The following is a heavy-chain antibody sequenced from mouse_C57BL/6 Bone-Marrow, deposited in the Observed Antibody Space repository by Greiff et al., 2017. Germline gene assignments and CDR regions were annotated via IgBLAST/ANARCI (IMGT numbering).Heavy chain of an antibody. CDR1: GYSITSGYY. D-gene: IGHD2-5*01. CDR3: AIYYSNAWFAY. V-gene: IGHV3-6*01. Sequence: DVQLQESGPGLVKPSQSLSLTCSVTGYSITSGYYWNWIRQFPGNKLEWMGYISYDGSNNYNPSLKNRISITRDTSKNQFFLKLNSVTTEDTATDYCAIYYSNAWFAYWGQGTLVTVSA. CDR2: ISYDGSN. J-gene: IGHJ3*01.